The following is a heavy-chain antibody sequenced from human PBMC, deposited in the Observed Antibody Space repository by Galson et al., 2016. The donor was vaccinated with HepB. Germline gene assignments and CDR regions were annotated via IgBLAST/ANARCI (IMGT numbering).Heavy chain of an antibody. CDR3: ARGPMAHYYGMDV. J-gene: IGHJ6*02. CDR1: RYVFSSYW. V-gene: IGHV1-46*01. Sequence: SVKVSCKASRYVFSSYWLHWVRQAPGQGLEWVGVINPGSGSRIYARNFQGRVTMTIDTSTSTGYMEARSLTSDDRAVYFCARGPMAHYYGMDVWGQGTTVTVSS. CDR2: INPGSGSR. D-gene: IGHD2-8*01.